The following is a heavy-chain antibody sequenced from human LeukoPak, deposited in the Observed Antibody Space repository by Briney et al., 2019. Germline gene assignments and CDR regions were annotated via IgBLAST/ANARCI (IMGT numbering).Heavy chain of an antibody. J-gene: IGHJ4*02. CDR3: VRETRSDSGWYFDY. CDR1: GLTFSSYW. V-gene: IGHV3-74*01. D-gene: IGHD3-10*01. Sequence: PGGSLRLSCAASGLTFSSYWMHWVRQAPGKGLMWVSRINSNGNYTTYADSVKGRFTISRDNAKNTLYLQMNSLRAEDTAVFYCVRETRSDSGWYFDYWGQGTLVTVSS. CDR2: INSNGNYT.